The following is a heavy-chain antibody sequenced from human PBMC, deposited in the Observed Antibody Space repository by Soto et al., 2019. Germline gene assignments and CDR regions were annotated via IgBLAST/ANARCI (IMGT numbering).Heavy chain of an antibody. CDR2: ITSSGTTV. J-gene: IGHJ4*02. CDR1: GFTFSSYS. Sequence: LRLSCAASGFTFSSYSLNWVRQAPGKGLEWVSYITSSGTTVYYADSVRGRFTISRDNAKNSLYLQMNSLRDDDTAVYYCARGSSNWAYYFDFWGQGTLVTVSS. D-gene: IGHD6-13*01. CDR3: ARGSSNWAYYFDF. V-gene: IGHV3-48*02.